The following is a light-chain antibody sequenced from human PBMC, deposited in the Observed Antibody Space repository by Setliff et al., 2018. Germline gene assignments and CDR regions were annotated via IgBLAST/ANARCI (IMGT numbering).Light chain of an antibody. Sequence: QSALTQPASVSGSPGQSITISCGGTNRDIGYYNLVSWYQQHPGKAPKLILYEFTKRPSGVSDRFPGSKSGDVASLTISGLQAEDEAEYYCCSYAGADTFVFGGGTKVTVL. CDR1: NRDIGYYNL. CDR2: EFT. V-gene: IGLV2-23*02. J-gene: IGLJ1*01. CDR3: CSYAGADTFV.